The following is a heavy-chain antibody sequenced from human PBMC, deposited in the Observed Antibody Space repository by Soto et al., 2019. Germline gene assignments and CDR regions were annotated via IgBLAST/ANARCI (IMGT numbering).Heavy chain of an antibody. CDR1: GFTFSSYG. J-gene: IGHJ4*02. D-gene: IGHD3-22*01. Sequence: QVQLVESGGGVVQPGRSLRLSCAASGFTFSSYGMHWVRQAPGKGLEWVAVISYDGSNKYYADSVKGRFTISRDNSKNALYLQMNSLRAEDTAVYYCAKEVYCDSSGHDYWGQGTLVTVSS. V-gene: IGHV3-30*18. CDR3: AKEVYCDSSGHDY. CDR2: ISYDGSNK.